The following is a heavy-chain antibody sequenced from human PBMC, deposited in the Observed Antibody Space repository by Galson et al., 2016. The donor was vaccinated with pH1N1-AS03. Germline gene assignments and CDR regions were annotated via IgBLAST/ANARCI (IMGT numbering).Heavy chain of an antibody. V-gene: IGHV3-7*03. J-gene: IGHJ4*02. CDR3: GRGSLGSSSPADF. D-gene: IGHD1-14*01. Sequence: SLRLSCAGSGFTFSDHWIHWVRQAPGKGLEWVAAINKDGDDKRYVDSVKGRFTISRDNAKNSVYLQMNSLRAEDAAVYYCGRGSLGSSSPADFWGQGTLVTVSS. CDR2: INKDGDDK. CDR1: GFTFSDHW.